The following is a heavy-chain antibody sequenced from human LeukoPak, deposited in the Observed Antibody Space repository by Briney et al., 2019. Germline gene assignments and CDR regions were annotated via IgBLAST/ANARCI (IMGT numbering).Heavy chain of an antibody. V-gene: IGHV3-48*04. D-gene: IGHD2-2*01. CDR2: ISSASGSI. CDR1: GFTVSTNY. J-gene: IGHJ4*02. Sequence: GGPLRLSCAASGFTVSTNYMSWVRQAPGKGLEWVSYISSASGSIYYADSVKGRFTISRDNAKNSLFLQMNSLRAEDTAVYYCARLPAYCSSTSCYYDYWGQGTLVTVSS. CDR3: ARLPAYCSSTSCYYDY.